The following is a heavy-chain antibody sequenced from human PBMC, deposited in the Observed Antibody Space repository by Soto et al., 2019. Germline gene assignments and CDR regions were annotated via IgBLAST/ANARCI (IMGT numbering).Heavy chain of an antibody. CDR3: TRGPRPISTGTGAY. V-gene: IGHV3-74*01. CDR1: GFIFKMYW. CDR2: IYNDGTYS. D-gene: IGHD3-10*01. Sequence: GGSLRLSCAASGFIFKMYWMHWVRQSPGKGLVWISRIYNDGTYSDYADSVRGRFTISRDNVNDTLYLQMNNLRAEDSGLYYCTRGPRPISTGTGAYWGQGTQVTVSS. J-gene: IGHJ4*02.